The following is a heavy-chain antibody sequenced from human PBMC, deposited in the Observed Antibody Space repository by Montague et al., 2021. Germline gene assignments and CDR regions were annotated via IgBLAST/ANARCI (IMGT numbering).Heavy chain of an antibody. CDR3: TSGREGNYNVMDV. CDR1: GDSVSINSAT. J-gene: IGHJ6*02. Sequence: CAISGDSVSINSATWNWVRQSRSRGLEGRGRTYYMSKWYNDYALSVRGRVTINPDTSKNQFSLQLNSVTPEDTAIYYCTSGREGNYNVMDVWGQGTTVTVSS. D-gene: IGHD1-1*01. CDR2: TYYMSKWYN. V-gene: IGHV6-1*01.